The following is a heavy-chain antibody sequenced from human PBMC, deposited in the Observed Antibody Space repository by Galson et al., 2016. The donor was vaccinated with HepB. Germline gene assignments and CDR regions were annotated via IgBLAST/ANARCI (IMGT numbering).Heavy chain of an antibody. V-gene: IGHV1-69*13. J-gene: IGHJ4*02. D-gene: IGHD1-1*01. Sequence: SVKVSCKASGGSFSSYPISWVRQAPGQGLEWMGGTIPIFGKAKYAQKFQGRITITADESTTTAYMELSSLRSEDTAVYYCARVGEQLEHGYWGQGTLVTVSS. CDR3: ARVGEQLEHGY. CDR2: TIPIFGKA. CDR1: GGSFSSYP.